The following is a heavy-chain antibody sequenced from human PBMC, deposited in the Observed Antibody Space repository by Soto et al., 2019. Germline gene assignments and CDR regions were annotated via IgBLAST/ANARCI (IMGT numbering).Heavy chain of an antibody. V-gene: IGHV1-69*12. J-gene: IGHJ6*02. Sequence: QVQLVQSGAEVKKPGSSVKVSCKASGGTFSSYAISWVRQAPGQGLEWMGGFIPIFGAADYAQNFQGRVTIAADESTSTAYMELRSLRSEDTAVYYCASPRDNYYYNGMDVWGQGTTVTVSS. D-gene: IGHD3-10*01. CDR1: GGTFSSYA. CDR3: ASPRDNYYYNGMDV. CDR2: FIPIFGAA.